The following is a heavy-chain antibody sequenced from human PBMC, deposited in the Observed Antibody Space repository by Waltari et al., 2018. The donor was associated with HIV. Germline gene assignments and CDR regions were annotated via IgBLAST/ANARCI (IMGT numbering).Heavy chain of an antibody. D-gene: IGHD3-22*01. CDR2: ISYDATTL. V-gene: IGHV3-30*03. J-gene: IGHJ4*02. CDR3: ATDRRQGFYFDNNGERPFAS. Sequence: VQLVESGGAVVQPGRSLRLSCEASGISFFYSYGMTWVRRAPGKGLEWVATISYDATTLYYAHSVKGRFTISRDNSKKILYLQMNSLRGEDTAVYYCATDRRQGFYFDNNGERPFASWGQGTLVTVSS. CDR1: GISFFYSYG.